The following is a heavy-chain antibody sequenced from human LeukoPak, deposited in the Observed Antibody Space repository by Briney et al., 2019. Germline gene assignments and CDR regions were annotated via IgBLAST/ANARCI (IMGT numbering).Heavy chain of an antibody. CDR2: INHSGST. D-gene: IGHD3-22*01. CDR3: ARDGYPSYDSSGYYSD. V-gene: IGHV4-34*01. Sequence: SETLSLTCAVYGGSFSGYYWSWIRQPPGKGLEWIGGINHSGSTNYNPSLKSRVTISVDTSKNQFSLKLSSVTAADTAVYYCARDGYPSYDSSGYYSDWGQGTLVTVSS. J-gene: IGHJ4*02. CDR1: GGSFSGYY.